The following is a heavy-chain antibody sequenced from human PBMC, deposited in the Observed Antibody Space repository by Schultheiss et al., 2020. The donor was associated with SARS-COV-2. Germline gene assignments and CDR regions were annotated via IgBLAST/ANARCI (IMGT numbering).Heavy chain of an antibody. CDR2: ISWNSGSI. CDR3: AREAAMVPHEDH. J-gene: IGHJ4*02. D-gene: IGHD5-18*01. Sequence: GGSLRLSCSASGFTFDDYAMHWVRQAPGKGLEWVSGISWNSGSIGYADSVKGRFTISRDNAKNSLYLQMNSLRAEDTAVYYCAREAAMVPHEDHWGQGTLVTVSS. V-gene: IGHV3-9*01. CDR1: GFTFDDYA.